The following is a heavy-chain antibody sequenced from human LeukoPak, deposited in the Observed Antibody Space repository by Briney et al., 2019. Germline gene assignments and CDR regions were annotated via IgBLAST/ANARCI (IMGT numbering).Heavy chain of an antibody. Sequence: GASVKVSCKASGYTFTSYYMHWVRQAPGQGLEWMGTINPSGGSPSYAQKFQGRVTMTRDTSTSTVYMELSSLRSEDTAVYYCAIPFSNGYSDYWGQGTLVTVSS. CDR2: INPSGGSP. CDR1: GYTFTSYY. V-gene: IGHV1-46*01. CDR3: AIPFSNGYSDY. D-gene: IGHD3-22*01. J-gene: IGHJ4*02.